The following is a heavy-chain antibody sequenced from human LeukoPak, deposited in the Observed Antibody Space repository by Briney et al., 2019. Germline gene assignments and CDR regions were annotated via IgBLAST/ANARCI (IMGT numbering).Heavy chain of an antibody. V-gene: IGHV3-30*02. D-gene: IGHD3-22*01. J-gene: IGHJ4*02. CDR1: GFTFSSYG. CDR3: AKDHYDSSGYPYFDY. CDR2: RRYDGSNK. Sequence: GGSLRLSCAASGFTFSSYGMHWVRQAPGKGLEWVAFRRYDGSNKYYADSVKGRFTISRDNSKNTLYLQMNSLRAEDTAVYYCAKDHYDSSGYPYFDYWGQGTLVTVSS.